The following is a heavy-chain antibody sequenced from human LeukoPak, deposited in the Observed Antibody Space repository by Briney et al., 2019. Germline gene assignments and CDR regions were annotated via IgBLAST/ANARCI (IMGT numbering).Heavy chain of an antibody. Sequence: GGSLRLSCAASGFTFDDYAMHWVRQAPGKGLEWVSLISGDGGSTYYADSVKGRFTISRDNSKNSLYLQMNSLRTEDTALYYCAKTDSSSPNLYYYYGIDVWGQGTTVTVSS. D-gene: IGHD6-13*01. CDR3: AKTDSSSPNLYYYYGIDV. V-gene: IGHV3-43*02. CDR2: ISGDGGST. J-gene: IGHJ6*02. CDR1: GFTFDDYA.